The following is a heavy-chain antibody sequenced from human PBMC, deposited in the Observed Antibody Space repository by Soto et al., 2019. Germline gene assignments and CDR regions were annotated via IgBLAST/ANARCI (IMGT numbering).Heavy chain of an antibody. V-gene: IGHV3-23*01. CDR2: ISGSVGST. CDR1: GFTFSSYA. D-gene: IGHD4-4*01. CDR3: ATATVTTSRNWCEH. J-gene: IGHJ5*02. Sequence: WGSLRLSCAASGFTFSSYAVSWVRQGPGKGLEWVSAISGSVGSTYYADSVKGRFTISRDNSKNTLYLQMNSLRAEDTAVYYCATATVTTSRNWCEHWGQGTMLSVSS.